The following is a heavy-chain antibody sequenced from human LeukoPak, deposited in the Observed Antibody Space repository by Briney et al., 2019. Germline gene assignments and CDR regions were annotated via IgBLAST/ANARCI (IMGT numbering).Heavy chain of an antibody. CDR1: GFTFSSYA. D-gene: IGHD3-9*01. J-gene: IGHJ4*02. V-gene: IGHV3-30-3*01. CDR2: ISYDGSNK. Sequence: GRSLRLSCAASGFTFSSYAMHWVRQAPGKGLEWVAVISYDGSNKYYADSVKGRFTISRDNSKNTLYLQMNSLRAEDTAVYYCAIDILRYFDPGCWGQGTLVTVSS. CDR3: AIDILRYFDPGC.